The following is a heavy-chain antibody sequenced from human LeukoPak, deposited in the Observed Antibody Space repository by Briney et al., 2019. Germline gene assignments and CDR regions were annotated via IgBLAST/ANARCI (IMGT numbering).Heavy chain of an antibody. CDR1: GFTFSDYW. CDR2: INSDGSST. Sequence: QPGGSLRLSCVASGFTFSDYWMYWVRQAPGKGLVWVSRINSDGSSTSHAGSVKGRFTISRDNAKNTLYLQMNSLRAEDTAAYYCARLRYGGITSGAFDIWGQGTVVTVSS. CDR3: ARLRYGGITSGAFDI. D-gene: IGHD4-23*01. J-gene: IGHJ3*02. V-gene: IGHV3-74*01.